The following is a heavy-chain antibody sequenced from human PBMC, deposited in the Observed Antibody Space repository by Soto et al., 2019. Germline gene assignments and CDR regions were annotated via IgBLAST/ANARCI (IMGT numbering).Heavy chain of an antibody. V-gene: IGHV4-31*03. D-gene: IGHD3-10*01. CDR2: TSYSGTT. Sequence: QVQLQESGPGLVQPSQTLSLTCSVSSDSITGGSYSWNWIRQFPGKGLEWIGYTSYSGTTNYIPSLNGRATISDDTSKNPSSLRLTSVTAADTAVYYCARDKGAQFDWNFDLWGRGPLVTVS. J-gene: IGHJ2*01. CDR3: ARDKGAQFDWNFDL. CDR1: SDSITGGSYS.